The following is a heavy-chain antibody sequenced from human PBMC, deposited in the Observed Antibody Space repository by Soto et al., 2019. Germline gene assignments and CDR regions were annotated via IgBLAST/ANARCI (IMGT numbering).Heavy chain of an antibody. Sequence: GSLRLSCAASGFTFSDYYMSWIRQAPGKGLEWVSYISSSSSYTNYADSVKGRFTISRDNAKNSLYLQMNSLRAEDTAVYYCARGVYCSGGSCSRSFGAFDIWGQGTMVTVSS. J-gene: IGHJ3*02. CDR2: ISSSSSYT. D-gene: IGHD2-15*01. CDR1: GFTFSDYY. CDR3: ARGVYCSGGSCSRSFGAFDI. V-gene: IGHV3-11*06.